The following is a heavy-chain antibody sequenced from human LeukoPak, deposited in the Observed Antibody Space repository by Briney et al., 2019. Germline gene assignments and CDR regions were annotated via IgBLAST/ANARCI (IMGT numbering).Heavy chain of an antibody. V-gene: IGHV4-59*01. Sequence: SETLSLTCAVSGGSISSYYWSWIRQPPGKGLEWIGYIYYSGSTNYNPSLKSRVTISVDTSKNQFSLKLSSVTAADTAVYYCATLTGGDDAFDIWGQGTMVTVSS. J-gene: IGHJ3*02. CDR1: GGSISSYY. D-gene: IGHD4-23*01. CDR2: IYYSGST. CDR3: ATLTGGDDAFDI.